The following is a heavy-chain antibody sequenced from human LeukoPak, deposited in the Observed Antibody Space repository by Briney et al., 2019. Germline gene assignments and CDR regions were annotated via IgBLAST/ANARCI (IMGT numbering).Heavy chain of an antibody. J-gene: IGHJ6*03. CDR1: GGSFSGYY. CDR3: ARGGTTVTTYYYYYMGV. CDR2: INHSGST. V-gene: IGHV4-34*01. D-gene: IGHD4-17*01. Sequence: PSETLSLTCAVYGGSFSGYYWSWIRQPPGKGLEWIGEINHSGSTNYNPSLKSRVTISVDTSKNQFSLKLSSVTAADTAVYYCARGGTTVTTYYYYYMGVWGKGTTVTVSS.